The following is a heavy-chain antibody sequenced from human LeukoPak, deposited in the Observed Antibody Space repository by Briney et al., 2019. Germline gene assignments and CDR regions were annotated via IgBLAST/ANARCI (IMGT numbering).Heavy chain of an antibody. CDR1: GGSFSGYY. D-gene: IGHD3-10*01. V-gene: IGHV4-34*09. J-gene: IGHJ4*02. CDR3: ARGGRGVPHDY. CDR2: INHSGST. Sequence: SETLSLTCAVYGGSFSGYYWSWIRQPPGKGLEWIGEINHSGSTYYNPSLKSRVTISVDTSKNQFSLKLSSVTAADTAVYYCARGGRGVPHDYWGQGTLVTVSS.